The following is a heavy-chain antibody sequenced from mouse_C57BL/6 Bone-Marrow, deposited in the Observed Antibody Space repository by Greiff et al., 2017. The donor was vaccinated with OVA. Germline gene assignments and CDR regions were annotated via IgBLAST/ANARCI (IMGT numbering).Heavy chain of an antibody. D-gene: IGHD2-4*01. CDR2: ISSCGSYT. CDR1: GFTFSSYG. V-gene: IGHV5-6*01. Sequence: VQLKEPGGDLVKPGGSVKLSCAASGFTFSSYGMPWVRQTPDKRLEWVATISSCGSYTYYPDNVKGRFTISRDNAKNTLYLQMSSLKSEDTAMYYCAGHIAPYDSFYAMDCWGRGTSVTVSA. J-gene: IGHJ4*01. CDR3: AGHIAPYDSFYAMDC.